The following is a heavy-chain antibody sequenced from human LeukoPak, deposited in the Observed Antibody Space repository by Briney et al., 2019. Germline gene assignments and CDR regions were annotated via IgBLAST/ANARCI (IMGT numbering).Heavy chain of an antibody. CDR3: ARGRVWGVRSREFDY. J-gene: IGHJ4*02. D-gene: IGHD3-10*01. V-gene: IGHV3-20*04. CDR2: INWNGGST. Sequence: PGGSLRLSCAASGFTFDDYGMSWVRQAPGKGLEWVSGINWNGGSTGYADSVKGRFTISRDNAKNSLYLQMNSLRAEDTALYYCARGRVWGVRSREFDYWGQGTLVTVSS. CDR1: GFTFDDYG.